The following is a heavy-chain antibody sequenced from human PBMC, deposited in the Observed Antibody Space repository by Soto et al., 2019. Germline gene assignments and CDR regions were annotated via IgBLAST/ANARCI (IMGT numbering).Heavy chain of an antibody. CDR3: ARGKWGYRYGYKSVDY. J-gene: IGHJ4*02. CDR2: INPNSGGT. CDR1: GYTFTGYY. D-gene: IGHD5-18*01. V-gene: IGHV1-2*02. Sequence: GASVKVSCKASGYTFTGYYMHWVRQAPGQGLEWMGWINPNSGGTNYAQKFQGRVTMTRDTSISTAYMELSRLRSDDTAVYYCARGKWGYRYGYKSVDYWGQGTLVTVSS.